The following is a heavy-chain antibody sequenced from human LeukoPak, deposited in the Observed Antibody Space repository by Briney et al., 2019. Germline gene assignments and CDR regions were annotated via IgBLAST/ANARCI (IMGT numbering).Heavy chain of an antibody. J-gene: IGHJ6*03. CDR1: GFTFSSYA. CDR3: ARDQHQLVYHSGTLGYYYYMDV. Sequence: PGGSLRLSCAASGFTFSSYAMHWVRQAPGKGLEWVANIKQDGSEKYYVDSVKGLFTISRDNAKNSLYLQMNSLRAEDTAVYYCARDQHQLVYHSGTLGYYYYMDVWGKGTTVTVSS. D-gene: IGHD2-2*02. V-gene: IGHV3-7*01. CDR2: IKQDGSEK.